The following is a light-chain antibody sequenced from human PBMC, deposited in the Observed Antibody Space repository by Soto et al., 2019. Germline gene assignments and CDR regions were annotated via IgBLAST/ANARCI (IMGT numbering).Light chain of an antibody. CDR3: QQYNNWPPWT. V-gene: IGKV3D-15*01. CDR1: QSARSN. Sequence: EIVMTQSPATLSVSPGERATLSCRASQSARSNLAWYQQKPGQAPRLLIFGTSTRATGIPDRFSGSGSGTEFTLTISSLQSEDFAVYYCQQYNNWPPWTFGQGTKVDIK. J-gene: IGKJ1*01. CDR2: GTS.